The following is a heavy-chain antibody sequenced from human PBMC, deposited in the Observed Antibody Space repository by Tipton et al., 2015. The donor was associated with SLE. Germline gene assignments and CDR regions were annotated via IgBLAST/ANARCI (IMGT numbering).Heavy chain of an antibody. J-gene: IGHJ4*02. CDR2: INHSGST. D-gene: IGHD3-3*01. CDR3: ARPGSPFWSGYPFDY. V-gene: IGHV4-34*01. Sequence: LRLSCAVYGGSFSAYYWSWIRQPPGKGLEWIGEINHSGSTNYNPSLKSRVTISVDTSKNQFSLKPSSVTAADTALYYCARPGSPFWSGYPFDYWGQGTLVTVSS. CDR1: GGSFSAYY.